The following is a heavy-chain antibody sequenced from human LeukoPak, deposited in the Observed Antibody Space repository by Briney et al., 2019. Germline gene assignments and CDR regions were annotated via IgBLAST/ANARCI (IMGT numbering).Heavy chain of an antibody. D-gene: IGHD3-3*01. CDR3: ARRSSYSYFQH. V-gene: IGHV4-34*01. CDR2: INHSGST. Sequence: SETLSLTCAVYGVSFSGYYWSWIRQPPGKGLEWIGEINHSGSTNYNPSLKSRVTISVDTSKNQFSLKLSSVTAADTAVYYCARRSSYSYFQHWGQGTLVTVSS. J-gene: IGHJ1*01. CDR1: GVSFSGYY.